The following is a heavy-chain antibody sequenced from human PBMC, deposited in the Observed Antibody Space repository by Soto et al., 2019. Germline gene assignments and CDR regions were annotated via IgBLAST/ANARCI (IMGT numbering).Heavy chain of an antibody. CDR1: GFTFSSYG. CDR2: IWYDGSNK. J-gene: IGHJ4*02. CDR3: ATARADNWLPPGY. Sequence: GGSLRLSCAASGFTFSSYGMHWVRQAPGKGLEWVAVIWYDGSNKYYADSVKGRFTISRDNSKNTLYLQMNSLRAEDTAVYYCATARADNWLPPGYWGQGTLVTVSS. V-gene: IGHV3-33*01. D-gene: IGHD1-20*01.